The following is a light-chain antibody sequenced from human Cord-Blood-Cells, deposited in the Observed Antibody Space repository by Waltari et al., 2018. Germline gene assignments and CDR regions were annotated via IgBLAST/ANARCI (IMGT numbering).Light chain of an antibody. J-gene: IGKJ4*01. V-gene: IGKV3-15*01. CDR1: QSVSNN. CDR2: GAS. CDR3: QQYNNWPQLT. Sequence: EIVMTQSPATLSVSPGERATLSCRASQSVSNNLAWYQQKPGQAPRLLIYGASTRATGIPARFSGSGSGTEFTLTISSLQSEDFAVYYCQQYNNWPQLTFGGGTKVEIK.